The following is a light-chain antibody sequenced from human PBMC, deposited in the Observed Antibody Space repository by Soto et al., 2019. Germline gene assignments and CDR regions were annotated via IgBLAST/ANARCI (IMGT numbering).Light chain of an antibody. CDR1: QGISSY. CDR3: QQYNSYPT. Sequence: AIQLTQSPSSLSASVGDRVTITCRASQGISSYLAWYQQKPGKAPKLLIYDASSLESGVPSRFSGSGSGTEFTLTISSLQPDDFATYYCQQYNSYPTFGQGTKVDIK. V-gene: IGKV1-13*02. CDR2: DAS. J-gene: IGKJ1*01.